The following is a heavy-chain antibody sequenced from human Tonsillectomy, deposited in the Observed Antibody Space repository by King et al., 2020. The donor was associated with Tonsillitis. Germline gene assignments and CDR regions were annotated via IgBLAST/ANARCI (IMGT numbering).Heavy chain of an antibody. Sequence: QLVESGAEVKKPGESLKISCKGFGYSFAYFYIGWVRQMPGEGLEWMGIIYPRDSDTTYSPSFQGQVTISADKSINTAYLQWSSLKASDTAMHYCARVRLERLDPFDYWGQGTLVTVSS. J-gene: IGHJ4*02. CDR2: IYPRDSDT. CDR1: GYSFAYFY. D-gene: IGHD6-25*01. CDR3: ARVRLERLDPFDY. V-gene: IGHV5-51*01.